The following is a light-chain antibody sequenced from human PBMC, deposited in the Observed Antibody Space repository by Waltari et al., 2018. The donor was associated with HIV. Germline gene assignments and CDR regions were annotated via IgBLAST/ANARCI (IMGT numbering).Light chain of an antibody. V-gene: IGLV2-14*01. CDR1: SSDVGGYDY. CDR3: SSYRGSSTLVV. Sequence: QSALTQPASVSGSPGQSITISCTGASSDVGGYDYVSWYQQHPGKAPKLMIYEVTNRPSGISIRFSGSKSGNTASLTISGLQAEDEADYYCSSYRGSSTLVVFGGGTKLTVL. J-gene: IGLJ2*01. CDR2: EVT.